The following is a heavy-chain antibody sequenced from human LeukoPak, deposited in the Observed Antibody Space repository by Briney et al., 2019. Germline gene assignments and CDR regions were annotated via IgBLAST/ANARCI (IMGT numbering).Heavy chain of an antibody. Sequence: GGSLRLSCTTSGFAFSPYSISWVRQSPGKRLEWLSAINDDTPYYADSVKGRFTVSRDNSRDTLYLQLNSLRAEDTAIYYCAKEHDLWHEEGNWFDTWGQGVLVTVSS. D-gene: IGHD3-3*01. V-gene: IGHV3-23*01. CDR2: INDDTP. CDR1: GFAFSPYS. J-gene: IGHJ5*02. CDR3: AKEHDLWHEEGNWFDT.